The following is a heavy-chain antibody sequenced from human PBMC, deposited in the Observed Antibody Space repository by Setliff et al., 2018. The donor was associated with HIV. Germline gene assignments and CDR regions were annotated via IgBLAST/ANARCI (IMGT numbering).Heavy chain of an antibody. Sequence: ASVKVSCKASGNTFTNHGIHWVRQAPGQRLEWMGWINAGNGKTRYSQKFQGRVTITRDTSASTAYMELSSLRSEDMAVYYRARAGIWNYYFDYWGQGTLVTVSS. J-gene: IGHJ4*02. CDR1: GNTFTNHG. D-gene: IGHD1-7*01. CDR2: INAGNGKT. CDR3: ARAGIWNYYFDY. V-gene: IGHV1-3*01.